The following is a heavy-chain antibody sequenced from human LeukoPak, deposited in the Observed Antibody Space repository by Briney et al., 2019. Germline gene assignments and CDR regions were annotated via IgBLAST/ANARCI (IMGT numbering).Heavy chain of an antibody. CDR3: ARGSTIFGVGGGDY. D-gene: IGHD3-3*01. J-gene: IGHJ4*02. CDR2: MNPNSGNT. CDR1: GYTFTSYD. Sequence: ASVKVSCKASGYTFTSYDINWVRQATGQGLEWMGWMNPNSGNTGYAQKFQGRVTITRNTSISTAYMELSSLRSEDTAVYYCARGSTIFGVGGGDYWGQGTLVTVSS. V-gene: IGHV1-8*03.